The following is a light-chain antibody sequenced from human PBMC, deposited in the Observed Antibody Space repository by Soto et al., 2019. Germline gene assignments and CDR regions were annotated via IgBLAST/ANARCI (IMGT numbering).Light chain of an antibody. Sequence: NFMLTQPHSVSESPGKTVTISCTRSSGSIASNYVQWYQQRPGSSPTTVIYEDNQRPSGVPDRFSGSIDSSSNSASLTISGLETEDEADYYCQSYGATNQVFGGGTKLTVL. V-gene: IGLV6-57*01. J-gene: IGLJ3*02. CDR3: QSYGATNQV. CDR1: SGSIASNY. CDR2: EDN.